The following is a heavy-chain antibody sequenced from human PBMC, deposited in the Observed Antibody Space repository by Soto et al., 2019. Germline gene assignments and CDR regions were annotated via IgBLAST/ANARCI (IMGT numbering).Heavy chain of an antibody. CDR2: IYPGDSDT. D-gene: IGHD2-2*01. CDR3: ARLGPADYYYYGMDV. V-gene: IGHV5-51*01. Sequence: GASLKISCKGSGYSFTSYWIGWVRQMPGKGLEWMGIIYPGDSDTRYSPSFQGQVTISADKSISTAYLQWSSLKASDTAMYYCARLGPADYYYYGMDVWGQGTTVTVSS. CDR1: GYSFTSYW. J-gene: IGHJ6*02.